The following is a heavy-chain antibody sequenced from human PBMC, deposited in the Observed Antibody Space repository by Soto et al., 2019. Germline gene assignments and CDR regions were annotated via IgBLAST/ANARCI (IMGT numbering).Heavy chain of an antibody. CDR1: GGSISSGGYS. D-gene: IGHD3-10*01. Sequence: ASETLSLTCAVSGGSISSGGYSWRWIRQPPGKGLEWIGYIYYSGSTNYNPSLMSRVTISLDTSKNQFSLKLSSVAAADTAVYYCARHAFGSGFYYGMNVWGQGTTVTVSS. CDR2: IYYSGST. V-gene: IGHV4-30-2*01. CDR3: ARHAFGSGFYYGMNV. J-gene: IGHJ6*02.